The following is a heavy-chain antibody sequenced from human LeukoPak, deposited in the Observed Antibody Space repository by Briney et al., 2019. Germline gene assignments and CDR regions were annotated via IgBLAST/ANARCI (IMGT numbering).Heavy chain of an antibody. Sequence: SETLSLTCTVSGGSISSSSYYWGWIRQPPGKGLEWIGSIYYSGSTYYNPSLKSRVTISVDTSKNQFSLKLGSVTAADTAVYYCARGKGPDYYYYYYMDVWGKGTTVTVSS. CDR1: GGSISSSSYY. CDR2: IYYSGST. CDR3: ARGKGPDYYYYYYMDV. V-gene: IGHV4-39*07. J-gene: IGHJ6*03. D-gene: IGHD1-14*01.